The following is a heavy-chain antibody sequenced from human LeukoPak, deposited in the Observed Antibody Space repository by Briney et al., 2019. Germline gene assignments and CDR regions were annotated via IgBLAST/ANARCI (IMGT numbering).Heavy chain of an antibody. CDR1: GFSFTSYW. D-gene: IGHD3-10*01. J-gene: IGHJ4*02. CDR2: VDHDGSGT. CDR3: AKDRGYYGSGSYYNWFGPGDY. V-gene: IGHV3-74*01. Sequence: GGSLRLSCAASGFSFTSYWMHWVRQPPGKGLVWVSRVDHDGSGTAYADSVKGRFTISRDNSKNTLYLQMNSLKAEGTAVYYCAKDRGYYGSGSYYNWFGPGDYWGQGTLVTVSS.